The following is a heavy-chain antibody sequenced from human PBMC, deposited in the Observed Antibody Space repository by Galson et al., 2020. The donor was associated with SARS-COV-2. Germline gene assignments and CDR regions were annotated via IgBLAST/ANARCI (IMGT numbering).Heavy chain of an antibody. V-gene: IGHV3-23*01. CDR2: IRGRADPT. Sequence: GGSLRLSCAASGFTFSNCPMNWVRQAPGQGLEWVSEIRGRADPTYYADSVKGRFTIYRETLKKTMHLQMNSLRAEDTAIYYCAKEVPMTGRTDEYFQHWGQGTLVTVSS. CDR1: GFTFSNCP. CDR3: AKEVPMTGRTDEYFQH. J-gene: IGHJ1*01. D-gene: IGHD3-9*01.